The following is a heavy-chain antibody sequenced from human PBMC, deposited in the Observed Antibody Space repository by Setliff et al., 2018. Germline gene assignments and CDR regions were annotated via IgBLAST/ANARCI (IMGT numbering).Heavy chain of an antibody. V-gene: IGHV4-61*02. CDR3: AKEYVVIQLVTNVHNHYGMDV. D-gene: IGHD2-21*01. J-gene: IGHJ6*02. Sequence: PSATLSLTCTVSGGSVSSSSYYWNWILRPAGKGLEWIGRIYTSGTTNYSPSFKSRVTISADTSKNQISLKLSSVTAADTAVYYCAKEYVVIQLVTNVHNHYGMDVWGQGTTVTVSS. CDR1: GGSVSSSSYY. CDR2: IYTSGTT.